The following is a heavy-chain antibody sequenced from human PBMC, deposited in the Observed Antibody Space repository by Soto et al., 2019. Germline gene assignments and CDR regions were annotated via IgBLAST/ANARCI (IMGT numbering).Heavy chain of an antibody. V-gene: IGHV1-8*01. D-gene: IGHD3-3*01. J-gene: IGHJ4*02. CDR2: MNPNSGNT. CDR3: ARASARFWSGYYTVPFDY. Sequence: ASVKASCKASGYTFTSYDINWVRQATGQGLEWMGWMNPNSGNTGYAQNFQGRVTMTRNTSISTAYMELGSLRSEDAAVYYCARASARFWSGYYTVPFDYWGQGTLVTVSS. CDR1: GYTFTSYD.